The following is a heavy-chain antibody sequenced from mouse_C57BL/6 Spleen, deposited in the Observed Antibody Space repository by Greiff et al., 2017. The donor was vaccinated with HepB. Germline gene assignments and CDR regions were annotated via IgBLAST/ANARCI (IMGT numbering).Heavy chain of an antibody. J-gene: IGHJ4*01. CDR2: IDPENGDT. Sequence: EVMLVESGAELVRPGASVKLSCTASGFNIKDDYMHWVKQRPEQGLEWIGWIDPENGDTEYASKFQGKATITADTSSNTAYLQLSSLTSEDTAVYYCTTKAQATGAMDYWGQGTSVTVSS. CDR3: TTKAQATGAMDY. D-gene: IGHD3-2*02. CDR1: GFNIKDDY. V-gene: IGHV14-4*01.